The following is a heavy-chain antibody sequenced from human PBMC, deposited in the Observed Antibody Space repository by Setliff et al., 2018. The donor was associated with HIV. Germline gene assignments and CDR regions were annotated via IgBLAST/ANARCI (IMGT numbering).Heavy chain of an antibody. D-gene: IGHD1-1*01. J-gene: IGHJ4*02. V-gene: IGHV3-33*03. CDR2: IWYDGTNK. Sequence: PGESLKISCSTSGFIFSRFGFHWVRQAPGKGLEWVAVIWYDGTNKYYAESVKGRFTISRDDFKNIVYLQMDNLKREDTAVYFCAKGPDHEMEEHLDYWGQGTRVTVSS. CDR1: GFIFSRFG. CDR3: AKGPDHEMEEHLDY.